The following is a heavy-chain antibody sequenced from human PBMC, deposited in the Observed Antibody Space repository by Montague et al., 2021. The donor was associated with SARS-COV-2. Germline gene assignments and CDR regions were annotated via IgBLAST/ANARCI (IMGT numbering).Heavy chain of an antibody. CDR2: ISYSGST. CDR1: GASVSSGNSY. CDR3: ARSGYESVGYYYVYPD. D-gene: IGHD3-22*01. V-gene: IGHV4-61*01. J-gene: IGHJ1*01. Sequence: SETLSLTCTVSGASVSSGNSYWNWIRQPPGKGLEWIGYISYSGSTNYSPSLKSRVTISVDTSKNQLSLKVISATAADTAVYYCARSGYESVGYYYVYPDWGQGTLVTVSS.